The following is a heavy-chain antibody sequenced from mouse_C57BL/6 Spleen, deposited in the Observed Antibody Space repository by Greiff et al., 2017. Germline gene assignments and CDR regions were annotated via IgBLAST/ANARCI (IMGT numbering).Heavy chain of an antibody. CDR1: GYTFTDYN. J-gene: IGHJ4*01. CDR3: ARKVDGYSAMDY. V-gene: IGHV1-18*01. D-gene: IGHD2-3*01. CDR2: INPNNGGT. Sequence: VQLQQSGPELVKPGASVKIPCKASGYTFTDYNMDWVKQSPGKSLEWIGDINPNNGGTIYNQKFKGKATLTVDKSSSTAYMGLRSLTSEDTAVYYCARKVDGYSAMDYWGQGTSGTVSS.